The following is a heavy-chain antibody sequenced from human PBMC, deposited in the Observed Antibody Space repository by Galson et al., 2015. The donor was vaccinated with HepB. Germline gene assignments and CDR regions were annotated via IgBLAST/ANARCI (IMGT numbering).Heavy chain of an antibody. Sequence: CAFSGDSVSSNSAAWNWIRQSPSRGLEWLGRTYYRSKWYNDYAVSVKSRITINPDTSKNQFSLQLNSVTPEDTAVYYCARGAVVVVAATYYYYGMDVWGQGTTVTVSS. J-gene: IGHJ6*02. D-gene: IGHD2-15*01. V-gene: IGHV6-1*01. CDR3: ARGAVVVVAATYYYYGMDV. CDR2: TYYRSKWYN. CDR1: GDSVSSNSAA.